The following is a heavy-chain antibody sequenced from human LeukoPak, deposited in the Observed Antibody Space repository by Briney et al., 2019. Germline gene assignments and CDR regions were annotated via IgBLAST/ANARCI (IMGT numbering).Heavy chain of an antibody. V-gene: IGHV1-2*02. CDR1: GYTFTGYY. CDR2: INPNSGGT. Sequence: WASVKVSCKASGYTFTGYYMHWVRQAPGQGLEWMGWINPNSGGTNYAQKFQGRVTMTRGTSISTAYMELSRLRSDDTAVYYCAREGEGGYCSSTSCYGLAPWGQGTLVTVSS. D-gene: IGHD2-2*03. J-gene: IGHJ4*02. CDR3: AREGEGGYCSSTSCYGLAP.